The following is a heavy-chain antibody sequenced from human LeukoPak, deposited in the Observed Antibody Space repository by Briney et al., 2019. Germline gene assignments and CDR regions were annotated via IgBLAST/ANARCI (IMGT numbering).Heavy chain of an antibody. V-gene: IGHV4-34*01. Sequence: SETLSLTCAVYGGSFSGYYWNWIRQPPGKGLEWIGEINHSGSTNYNPSLKSRVTISVDTSKNQLSLKLSSVTAADTAVYYCARLHPLRRGHYYYYMDVWGKGTTVTVSS. CDR1: GGSFSGYY. D-gene: IGHD4-17*01. J-gene: IGHJ6*03. CDR3: ARLHPLRRGHYYYYMDV. CDR2: INHSGST.